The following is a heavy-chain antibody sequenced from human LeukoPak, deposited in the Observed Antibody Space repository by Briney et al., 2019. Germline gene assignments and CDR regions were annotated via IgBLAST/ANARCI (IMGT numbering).Heavy chain of an antibody. Sequence: GGSLRLSCAASGFTFSRYAMTWVRQAPGKGPDWVSGISASANSTYYADSVKGRFIISRDNSKNTLYLQMNSLRVDDMAVYYCARGPSCTSASCYVIGALDIWGLGTTVTVSS. V-gene: IGHV3-23*01. CDR2: ISASANST. J-gene: IGHJ3*02. D-gene: IGHD2-2*01. CDR3: ARGPSCTSASCYVIGALDI. CDR1: GFTFSRYA.